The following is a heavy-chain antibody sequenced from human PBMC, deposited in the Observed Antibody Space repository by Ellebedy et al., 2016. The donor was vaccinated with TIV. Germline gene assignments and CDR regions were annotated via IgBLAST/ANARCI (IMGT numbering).Heavy chain of an antibody. CDR2: ISYDGSNK. Sequence: GESLKISCAASGFTFSSYGIHWVRQAPGKGLEWVAVISYDGSNKYYADSVKGRFTISRDNSKNTLYLQMNSLKAEDTAVYYCASRDRHSSGWYYWGQGTLVTVSS. V-gene: IGHV3-30*03. D-gene: IGHD6-19*01. CDR3: ASRDRHSSGWYY. CDR1: GFTFSSYG. J-gene: IGHJ4*02.